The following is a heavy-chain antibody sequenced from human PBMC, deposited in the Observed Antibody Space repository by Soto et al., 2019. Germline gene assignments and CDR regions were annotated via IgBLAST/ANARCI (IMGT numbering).Heavy chain of an antibody. V-gene: IGHV4-34*01. J-gene: IGHJ5*02. CDR1: GGSFSGYY. Sequence: PSETLSLTCAAYGGSFSGYYWSWIRQPPGKGLEWIGEINHSGSTNYNPSLKSRVTISVDTSKNQFSLKLSSVTAADTAVYYCARGISLRITMVRGVINPGNWFDPWGQGTLVTVSS. D-gene: IGHD3-10*01. CDR2: INHSGST. CDR3: ARGISLRITMVRGVINPGNWFDP.